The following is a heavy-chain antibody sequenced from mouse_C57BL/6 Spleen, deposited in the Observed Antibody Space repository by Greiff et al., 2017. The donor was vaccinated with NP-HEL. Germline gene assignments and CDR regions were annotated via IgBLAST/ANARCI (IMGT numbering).Heavy chain of an antibody. CDR1: GYTFTSYW. D-gene: IGHD1-1*01. CDR2: IDPSDSYT. CDR3: ARGYGSSWSYFDY. J-gene: IGHJ2*01. V-gene: IGHV1-69*01. Sequence: QVQLQQSGAELVMPGASVKLSCKASGYTFTSYWMHWVKQRPGQGLEWIGEIDPSDSYTNYNQKFKGKSTLTVDKSSSTAYMQLSSLTSEDSAVYYCARGYGSSWSYFDYWGQGTTLTVSS.